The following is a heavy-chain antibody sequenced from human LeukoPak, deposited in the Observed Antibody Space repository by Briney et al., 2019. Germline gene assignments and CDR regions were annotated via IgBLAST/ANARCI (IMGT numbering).Heavy chain of an antibody. CDR2: IKQDGCEK. V-gene: IGHV3-7*01. D-gene: IGHD1-1*01. CDR3: ARYHWNDVAY. Sequence: PGGSLRLSCAASGFTFSSYWMIGVRQAPGKGLEWVANIKQDGCEKHYVDSVRGRFTISRDNAKNSLYLQMNSLRAEDSAVYYCARYHWNDVAYWGQGTLVTVSS. J-gene: IGHJ4*02. CDR1: GFTFSSYW.